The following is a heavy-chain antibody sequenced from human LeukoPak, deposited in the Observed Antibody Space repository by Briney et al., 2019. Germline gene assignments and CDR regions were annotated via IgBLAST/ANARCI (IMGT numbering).Heavy chain of an antibody. CDR2: IYWDDDK. D-gene: IGHD2-15*01. V-gene: IGHV2-5*02. J-gene: IGHJ4*02. CDR3: AHVAATRPPLY. CDR1: GFSLRTRGVG. Sequence: SGPTLVNPPQTLTLTCTFSGFSLRTRGVGVGWIRQPPGKALEWLSLIYWDDDKRYSPSLKSRLTITKDTSKNQVVLTMTNMDPVDTATYYCAHVAATRPPLYWGQGTLVTVSS.